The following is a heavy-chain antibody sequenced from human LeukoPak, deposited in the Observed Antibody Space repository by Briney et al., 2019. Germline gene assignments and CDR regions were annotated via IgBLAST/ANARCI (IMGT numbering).Heavy chain of an antibody. Sequence: SETLSLTCSVSGGSLTGYYWSWIRQPPGKGLEWIAYVYYTGRTLYNPSLESRVTISVDTSKTQISLKLTSVTAADTAVYYCARHMSVSYDAFDLWGRGTPVTVSS. CDR2: VYYTGRT. CDR1: GGSLTGYY. J-gene: IGHJ3*01. V-gene: IGHV4-59*08. CDR3: ARHMSVSYDAFDL. D-gene: IGHD3-10*01.